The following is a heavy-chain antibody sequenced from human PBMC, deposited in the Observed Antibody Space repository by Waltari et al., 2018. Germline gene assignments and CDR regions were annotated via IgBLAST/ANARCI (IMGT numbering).Heavy chain of an antibody. CDR1: GGSFSYYY. CDR2: IYDTGTT. CDR3: AREKRNDYGESFDY. V-gene: IGHV4-59*01. D-gene: IGHD4-17*01. Sequence: QVQLRESGPGLVKPSETLSLTCNVSGGSFSYYYWHWIRQPPGKGRAWIGYIYDTGTTNYNPSLKSRVTISLDTSKSQFSLSLNSLTAADTAVYYCAREKRNDYGESFDYWGQGIPVTVSS. J-gene: IGHJ4*02.